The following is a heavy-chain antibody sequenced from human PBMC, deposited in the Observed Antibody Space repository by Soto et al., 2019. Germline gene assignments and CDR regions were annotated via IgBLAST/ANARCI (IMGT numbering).Heavy chain of an antibody. V-gene: IGHV1-3*01. CDR2: INAGNGNT. Sequence: QVQLVQSGAEVKKPGASVKVSCKASGYTFTSYAMHWVRQAPGQRLEWMGWINAGNGNTKYSQKFQGRVTITRDTSASTAYMELSSLRSADTAVYYCARGIAARGGYFDYWGQGTLDTFSS. CDR1: GYTFTSYA. J-gene: IGHJ4*02. D-gene: IGHD6-13*01. CDR3: ARGIAARGGYFDY.